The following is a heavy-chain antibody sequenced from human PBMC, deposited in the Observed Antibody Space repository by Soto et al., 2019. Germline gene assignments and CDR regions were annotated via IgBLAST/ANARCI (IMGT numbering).Heavy chain of an antibody. J-gene: IGHJ1*01. Sequence: GGSLRLSCAASGLSLSDQFMDWVRQVPGKGLEWVGRSRNKVASYTTEYAAPVKGRFTISRDESKNSLYLQMSSLRTEDTAVYFCAGGATGRAPFQHWGQGTLVTVSS. D-gene: IGHD6-13*01. CDR1: GLSLSDQF. CDR2: SRNKVASYTT. CDR3: AGGATGRAPFQH. V-gene: IGHV3-72*01.